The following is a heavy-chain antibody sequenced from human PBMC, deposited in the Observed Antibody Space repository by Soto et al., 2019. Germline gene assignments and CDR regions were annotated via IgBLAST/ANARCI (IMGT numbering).Heavy chain of an antibody. CDR2: IYYSGST. CDR3: ARRYGGNLDY. V-gene: IGHV4-61*01. J-gene: IGHJ4*02. D-gene: IGHD1-26*01. Sequence: SETLSLTCTVSGGSISSGSYYWSWIRQPPGKGLEWIGYIYYSGSTNYNPSLKSRVTISVDTSKNQFSLKLSSVTAADTAVYYCARRYGGNLDYWGQGTLVTVSS. CDR1: GGSISSGSYY.